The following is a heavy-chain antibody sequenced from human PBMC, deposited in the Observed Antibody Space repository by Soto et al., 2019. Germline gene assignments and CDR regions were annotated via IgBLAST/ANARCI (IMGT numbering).Heavy chain of an antibody. J-gene: IGHJ4*02. D-gene: IGHD1-1*01. CDR2: ISAHNGNT. V-gene: IGHV1-18*01. CDR1: GYAFTTYG. CDR3: ARGRYGDY. Sequence: QVHLVQSGAEVKKPGATVKVSCKASGYAFTTYGITWVRQAPGQGLEWMGWISAHNGNTNYAQKLQGRVTVTRDTSTSPAYMELRSLRSDDTAVYYCARGRYGDYWGQGALVTVSS.